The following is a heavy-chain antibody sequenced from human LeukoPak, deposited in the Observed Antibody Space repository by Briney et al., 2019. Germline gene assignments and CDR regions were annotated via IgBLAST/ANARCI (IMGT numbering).Heavy chain of an antibody. J-gene: IGHJ4*02. CDR1: GDTVSSKSAA. Sequence: SQTLSLTCAISGDTVSSKSAAWNWIRQSPSRGLEWLGRTFYRSKWKNDYAPSVRSRITINPDTSENQFSLQLNSVTPDDTAIYYCARTNSGYVDYWGQGTQVTVSS. D-gene: IGHD6-19*01. CDR2: TFYRSKWKN. V-gene: IGHV6-1*01. CDR3: ARTNSGYVDY.